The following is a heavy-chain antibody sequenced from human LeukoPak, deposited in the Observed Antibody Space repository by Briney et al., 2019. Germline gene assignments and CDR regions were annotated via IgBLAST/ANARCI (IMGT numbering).Heavy chain of an antibody. J-gene: IGHJ3*02. D-gene: IGHD3-22*01. Sequence: GGSLRLSCAASGFTFSSYSMNWVRQAPGKGLEWVSSISSSSSYIYYADSVKGRFTISIDNAKNSLYLQMNSLRAEDTAVYYCARWDSSGYDAFDIWGQGTMVTVSS. CDR2: ISSSSSYI. CDR1: GFTFSSYS. CDR3: ARWDSSGYDAFDI. V-gene: IGHV3-21*01.